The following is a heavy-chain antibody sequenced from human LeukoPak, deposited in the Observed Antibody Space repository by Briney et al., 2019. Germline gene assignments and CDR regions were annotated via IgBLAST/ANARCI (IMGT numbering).Heavy chain of an antibody. CDR3: ATYSIYYYYMDV. V-gene: IGHV1-24*01. CDR1: GYTLTELS. J-gene: IGHJ6*03. Sequence: ASVKVSCKVSGYTLTELSMHWVRQAPGKGLEWMGGFDPEDGETIYAQKFQGRVTMTEDTSTDTAYMGLSSLRSEDTAVYYCATYSIYYYYMDVWGKGTTVTVSS. CDR2: FDPEDGET. D-gene: IGHD2-21*01.